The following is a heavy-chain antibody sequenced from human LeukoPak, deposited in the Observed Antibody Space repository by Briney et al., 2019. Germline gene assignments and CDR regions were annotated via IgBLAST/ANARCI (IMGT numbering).Heavy chain of an antibody. Sequence: GGSLRLSCAASGFTFSDYWMHWVRQAPGKGLVWVSHINADEDRAAYADSVKGRFTISRDNARNTLYLQMNSLRAEDTAVHYCAKDGGGAQYYWGQGTLVTVSS. D-gene: IGHD1-26*01. CDR3: AKDGGGAQYY. CDR2: INADEDRA. V-gene: IGHV3-74*01. CDR1: GFTFSDYW. J-gene: IGHJ4*02.